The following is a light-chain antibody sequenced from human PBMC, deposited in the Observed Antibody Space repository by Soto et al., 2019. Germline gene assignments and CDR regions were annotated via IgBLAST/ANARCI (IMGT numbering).Light chain of an antibody. V-gene: IGKV3-15*01. CDR2: SAS. CDR3: QQYNKWPWT. CDR1: QSISDT. Sequence: EIVMTQSPATLSVSPGGRATLSCRASQSISDTLARYQQKPGQAPRLLIYSASRRATGFPGRFSGSGSGTDFTLTISSLQSEDLAVYYCQQYNKWPWTFGQGNKVDIX. J-gene: IGKJ1*01.